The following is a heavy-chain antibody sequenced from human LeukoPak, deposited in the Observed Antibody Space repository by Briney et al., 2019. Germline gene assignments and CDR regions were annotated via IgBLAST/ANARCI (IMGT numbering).Heavy chain of an antibody. J-gene: IGHJ4*02. Sequence: GGSLRLSCAASGFTISSYWMHWVRQDPGKGLVWVSRINSDGSSTSFADSVKGRFTISRDNAKNTLYLQMNSLRAEDTAVYYCARESSSWYGDLYYFDYWGQGTLVTVSS. CDR1: GFTISSYW. CDR3: ARESSSWYGDLYYFDY. CDR2: INSDGSST. V-gene: IGHV3-74*01. D-gene: IGHD6-13*01.